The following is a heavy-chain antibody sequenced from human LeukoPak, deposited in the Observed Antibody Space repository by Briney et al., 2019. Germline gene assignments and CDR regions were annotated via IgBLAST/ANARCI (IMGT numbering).Heavy chain of an antibody. CDR3: ARAYYYGSGSYGLDY. V-gene: IGHV4-38-2*02. Sequence: SETLSLTCTVSGHSVIDSFYWGWIRQPPGKGLEWIGSIYHTGSTYYNPSLKSRVTISVDTSKNQFSLKLNSVTAADTAVYYCARAYYYGSGSYGLDYWGQGTLVTVSS. J-gene: IGHJ4*02. CDR1: GHSVIDSFY. CDR2: IYHTGST. D-gene: IGHD3-10*01.